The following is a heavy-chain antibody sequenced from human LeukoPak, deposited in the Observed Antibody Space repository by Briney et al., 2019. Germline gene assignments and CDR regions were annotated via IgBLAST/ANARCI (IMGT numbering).Heavy chain of an antibody. CDR1: GFSVSSKY. J-gene: IGHJ2*01. V-gene: IGHV3-53*01. CDR3: ARVGDHYHWYLDV. Sequence: QPGGSLTLSCEGSGFSVSSKYMNWVRQAPGKGLEWVSILYSGGSTYYADSVKGRFTVSRDSSKNTLYLHMNSLRVEGTAVYYCARVGDHYHWYLDVWGRGTLVTVSS. CDR2: LYSGGST. D-gene: IGHD3-10*01.